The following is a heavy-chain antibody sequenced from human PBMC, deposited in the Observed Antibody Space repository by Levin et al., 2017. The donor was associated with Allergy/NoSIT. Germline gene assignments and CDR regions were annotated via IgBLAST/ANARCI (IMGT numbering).Heavy chain of an antibody. CDR3: ARDKGRYSSSPYNWFDP. CDR1: GYTFTSYG. D-gene: IGHD6-6*01. J-gene: IGHJ5*02. Sequence: GESLKISCKASGYTFTSYGISWVRQAPGQGLEWMGWISAYNGNTNYAQKLQGRVTMTTDTSTSTAYMELRSLRSDDTAVYYCARDKGRYSSSPYNWFDPWGQGTLVTVSS. CDR2: ISAYNGNT. V-gene: IGHV1-18*01.